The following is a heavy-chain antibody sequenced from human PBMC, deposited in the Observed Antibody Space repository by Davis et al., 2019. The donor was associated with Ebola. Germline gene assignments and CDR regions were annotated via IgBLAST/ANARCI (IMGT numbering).Heavy chain of an antibody. CDR2: INPNSGGT. V-gene: IGHV1-2*05. J-gene: IGHJ6*02. CDR3: ARGGITMMVVPRDYYYGLDV. CDR1: GYTFTGNY. Sequence: ASVKVSCKASGYTFTGNYIQWVRQAPGQGLEWMGRINPNSGGTNYAQKFQGRVTMSRDTSTSTAYMEMSRLRSDDTVVYFCARGGITMMVVPRDYYYGLDVWGQGTTVTVSS. D-gene: IGHD3-22*01.